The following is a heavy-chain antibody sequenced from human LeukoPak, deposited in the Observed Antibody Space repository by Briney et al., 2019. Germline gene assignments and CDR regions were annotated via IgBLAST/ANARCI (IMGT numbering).Heavy chain of an antibody. Sequence: GRSLRLSCADSGVTFSSYAMHGVRQAPGKGLEWVAVISYDGSNKYYADSVKGRFTISRDNSKNTLYLQMNSLRAEDTAVYYCAREYLRGMDVWGQGTTVTVSS. V-gene: IGHV3-30-3*01. CDR3: AREYLRGMDV. CDR2: ISYDGSNK. D-gene: IGHD3-9*01. CDR1: GVTFSSYA. J-gene: IGHJ6*02.